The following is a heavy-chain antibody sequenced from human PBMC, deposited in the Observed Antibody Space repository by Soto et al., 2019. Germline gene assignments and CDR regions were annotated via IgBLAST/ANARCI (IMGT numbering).Heavy chain of an antibody. CDR3: ARLYGSGIPNYYYYYMDV. D-gene: IGHD3-10*01. CDR1: GYTFTSYD. Sequence: APVKVSCKASGYTFTSYDINWVRQATGQVLEWMGWMNPNSGNTGYAQKFQGRVTMTRNTSISTAYMELSSLRSEDTAVYYCARLYGSGIPNYYYYYMDVWGKGTTVTVSS. V-gene: IGHV1-8*01. J-gene: IGHJ6*03. CDR2: MNPNSGNT.